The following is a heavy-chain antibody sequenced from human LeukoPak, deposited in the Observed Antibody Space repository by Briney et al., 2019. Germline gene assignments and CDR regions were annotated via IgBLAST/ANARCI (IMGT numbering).Heavy chain of an antibody. Sequence: SETLSLTCTVSGGSISSGGYYWSWIRQHPGKGLEWIGYIYHSGSTYYNPSLKSRVTISVDTSKNQFSLKLSSVTAADTAVYYCARQTYYDFWSGYYDYWGQGTLSPSPQ. CDR3: ARQTYYDFWSGYYDY. CDR2: IYHSGST. J-gene: IGHJ4*02. CDR1: GGSISSGGYY. D-gene: IGHD3-3*01. V-gene: IGHV4-39*01.